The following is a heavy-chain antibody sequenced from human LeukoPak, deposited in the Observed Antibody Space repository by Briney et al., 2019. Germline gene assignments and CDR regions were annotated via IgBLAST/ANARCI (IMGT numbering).Heavy chain of an antibody. V-gene: IGHV1-69*01. CDR3: ASGYCSSTSCRYFDL. CDR2: IIPIFGTA. Sequence: GASVKVSCKASGGTFSSYAISWVRQAPGQGLEWMGGIIPIFGTANYAQKFQGRVTITADESTSTAYMELSSLRSEDTAVYYCASGYCSSTSCRYFDLWGRGTLVTVSS. D-gene: IGHD2-2*03. J-gene: IGHJ2*01. CDR1: GGTFSSYA.